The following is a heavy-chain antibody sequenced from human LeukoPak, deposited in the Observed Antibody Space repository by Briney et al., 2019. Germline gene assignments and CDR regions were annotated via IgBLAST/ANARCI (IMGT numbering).Heavy chain of an antibody. D-gene: IGHD2-2*01. J-gene: IGHJ4*02. Sequence: PSEILSLTCDVSDYSISSAYYWGWIRQPPGKGLEWIASIHHSGSTDYSPSLKSRVTISIDTSKNQFSLNLRFVTATDTAVYYCARLGYCSSTSCYPVNWGQGTLVTASS. CDR2: IHHSGST. CDR1: DYSISSAYY. CDR3: ARLGYCSSTSCYPVN. V-gene: IGHV4-38-2*01.